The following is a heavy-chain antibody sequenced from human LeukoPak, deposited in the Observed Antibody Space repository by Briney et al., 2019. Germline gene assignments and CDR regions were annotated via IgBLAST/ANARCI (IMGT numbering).Heavy chain of an antibody. Sequence: ASVKVSCKASGYTFTGYYMHWVRQAPGQGLEWMGWINPNSGGTNYAQKFQGRVTMTRDTSISTAYMELSRLRSDDTAVYYCARDSPTDPPSIVVVPAAIGSVGYWGQGTLATVSS. CDR2: INPNSGGT. D-gene: IGHD2-2*01. CDR1: GYTFTGYY. CDR3: ARDSPTDPPSIVVVPAAIGSVGY. J-gene: IGHJ4*02. V-gene: IGHV1-2*02.